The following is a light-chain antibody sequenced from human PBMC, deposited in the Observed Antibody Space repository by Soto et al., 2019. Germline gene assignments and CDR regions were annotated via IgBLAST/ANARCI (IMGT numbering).Light chain of an antibody. CDR3: QQCCISPPT. V-gene: IGKV3-20*01. CDR1: QSVSSSH. CDR2: GAS. J-gene: IGKJ1*01. Sequence: EIVLTQSPGTLSLSPGERDTLSCRTSQSVSSSHLVWYQQKPGQPPRLLIYGASSRATDISDRFSGSGSGTDFTLTISRLEPEDFAVYYCQQCCISPPTFGQGTKVEIK.